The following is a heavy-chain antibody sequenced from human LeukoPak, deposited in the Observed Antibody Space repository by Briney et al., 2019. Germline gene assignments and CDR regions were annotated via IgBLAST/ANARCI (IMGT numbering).Heavy chain of an antibody. Sequence: SQTLSLTCGISGDSVSSNTAAWNWIRQSPSTGLEWLGRTYYRSKWYNNYAVSVKSRITINPDSSKNQVSLQLNSVTPEDTAVYYCARDMTSGWTFDYWGQGTLVTVSS. D-gene: IGHD6-19*01. J-gene: IGHJ4*02. CDR1: GDSVSSNTAA. CDR3: ARDMTSGWTFDY. V-gene: IGHV6-1*01. CDR2: TYYRSKWYN.